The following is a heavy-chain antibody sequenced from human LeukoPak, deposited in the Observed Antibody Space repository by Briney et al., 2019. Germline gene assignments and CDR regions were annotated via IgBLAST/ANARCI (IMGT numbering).Heavy chain of an antibody. CDR1: GFTFSSYA. V-gene: IGHV3-64D*06. D-gene: IGHD4-17*01. CDR2: ISSNGGST. CDR3: VEEYGDYEFDY. J-gene: IGHJ4*02. Sequence: GGSLRLSCSASGFTFSSYAMHWVRQAPGKGLEYVSAISSNGGSTYYADSVKGRFTISRDNSKNTLYLQMSSLRAEDTAVYYCVEEYGDYEFDYWGQGTLVTVSS.